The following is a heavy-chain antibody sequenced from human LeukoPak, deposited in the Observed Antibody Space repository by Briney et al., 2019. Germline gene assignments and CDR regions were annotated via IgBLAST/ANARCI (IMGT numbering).Heavy chain of an antibody. CDR1: GGSISTNNYY. CDR3: ARYNWNDVKFDY. J-gene: IGHJ4*02. Sequence: SETLSLTCIVSGGSISTNNYYWGWIRQPPGKGLEWVGNIDYSGTTYYNPSLKSRVTISVNTSKNHFSLNMSCVKAADTAVYYCARYNWNDVKFDYWGQGTLVTVSS. V-gene: IGHV4-39*07. D-gene: IGHD1-1*01. CDR2: IDYSGTT.